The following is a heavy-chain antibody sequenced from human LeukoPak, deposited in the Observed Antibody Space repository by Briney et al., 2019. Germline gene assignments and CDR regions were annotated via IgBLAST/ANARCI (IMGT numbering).Heavy chain of an antibody. Sequence: SGGSLRLSCVASGFTFSSYAMHWVRQAPGKGLEWVAVISYDGSNKYYADSVKGRFTISRDNSKNTLYLQMNSLRAEDTAVYYCARDYAAVAGFDYWGQGTLVTVSS. CDR1: GFTFSSYA. CDR3: ARDYAAVAGFDY. V-gene: IGHV3-30*04. D-gene: IGHD6-19*01. J-gene: IGHJ4*02. CDR2: ISYDGSNK.